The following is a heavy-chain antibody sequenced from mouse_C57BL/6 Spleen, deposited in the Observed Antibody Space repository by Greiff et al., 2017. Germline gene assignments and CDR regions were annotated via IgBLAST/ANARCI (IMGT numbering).Heavy chain of an antibody. J-gene: IGHJ2*01. Sequence: QVQLQQPGAELVMPGASVKLSCKASGYTFTSYWMHWVKQRPGQGLEWIGEIDPSDSYTNYNQKFTGKSTLTVDKSSSTAYMQLSSLTSEDSAVYYCARSSDWDGLDYWGQGTTLTVSS. D-gene: IGHD4-1*01. CDR2: IDPSDSYT. CDR1: GYTFTSYW. V-gene: IGHV1-69*01. CDR3: ARSSDWDGLDY.